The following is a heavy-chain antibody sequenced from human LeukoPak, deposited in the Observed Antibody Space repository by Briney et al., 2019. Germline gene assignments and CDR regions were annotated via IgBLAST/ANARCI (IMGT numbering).Heavy chain of an antibody. Sequence: ASVKVSCKASGYTFTSYYMHWVRQAPGQGLEWMGIINPSGGSTSYAQKFQGRVTMTRDMSTSTAYMELRSLRSDDTAVYYCARRASYLTVLVRGIDYWGQGTLVTVSS. CDR2: INPSGGST. CDR1: GYTFTSYY. J-gene: IGHJ4*02. V-gene: IGHV1-46*01. CDR3: ARRASYLTVLVRGIDY. D-gene: IGHD3-10*01.